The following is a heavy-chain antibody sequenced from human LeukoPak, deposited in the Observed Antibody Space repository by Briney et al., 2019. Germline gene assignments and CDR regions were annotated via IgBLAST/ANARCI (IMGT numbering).Heavy chain of an antibody. J-gene: IGHJ4*02. CDR1: GFTFSSYS. D-gene: IGHD2-2*01. CDR3: ARGGPVVVPATAY. Sequence: GGSLRLSCAASGFTFSSYSMNWVRQAPGKGLEWVSSISSSSSYIYYADSVKGRFTISRDNAKNSLYLQMNSLRAEDTALYYCARGGPVVVPATAYWGQGTLVTVSS. V-gene: IGHV3-21*01. CDR2: ISSSSSYI.